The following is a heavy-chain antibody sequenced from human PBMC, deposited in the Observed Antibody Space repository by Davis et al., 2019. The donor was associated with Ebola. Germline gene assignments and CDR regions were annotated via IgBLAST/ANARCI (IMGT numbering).Heavy chain of an antibody. D-gene: IGHD2/OR15-2a*01. CDR1: GFTFSSYW. V-gene: IGHV3-74*01. CDR2: INSDGSST. CDR3: ARSPGIRLWGFDP. J-gene: IGHJ5*02. Sequence: GESLKISCAASGFTFSSYWMHWVRQAPGKGLVWVSRINSDGSSTSYADSVKGRFTISRDNAKNTLYLQMNSLRVEDSAVYYCARSPGIRLWGFDPWGQGTLVTVSS.